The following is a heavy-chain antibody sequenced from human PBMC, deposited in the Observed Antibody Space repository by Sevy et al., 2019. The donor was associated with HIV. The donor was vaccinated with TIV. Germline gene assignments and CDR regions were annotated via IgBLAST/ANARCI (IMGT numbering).Heavy chain of an antibody. D-gene: IGHD1-1*01. CDR1: GFIFSNYN. V-gene: IGHV3-21*01. J-gene: IGHJ4*02. CDR2: ISSSSNDI. CDR3: ARVSDDSPFDY. Sequence: GGSLRLSCAASGFIFSNYNMHWVRQAPGKGLEWVSFISSSSNDIYYADSVKGRFTISRDNSKNTLYLQMNSLRAEDTAVYYCARVSDDSPFDYWGQGTLVTVSS.